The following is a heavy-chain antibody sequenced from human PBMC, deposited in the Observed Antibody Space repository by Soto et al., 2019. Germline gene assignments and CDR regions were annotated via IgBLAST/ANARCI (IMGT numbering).Heavy chain of an antibody. CDR2: TYYRSKWYN. CDR1: GDSVSSNSAA. D-gene: IGHD5-12*01. V-gene: IGHV6-1*01. Sequence: PSQTLSLTCAISGDSVSSNSAAWNWIRQSPSRGLEWLGRTYYRSKWYNDYAVSVKSRITINPDTSKNQFSLQLNSVTPEDTAVYYCARVVIPREWLHYYYYYGMDVWGQGTTVTVSS. CDR3: ARVVIPREWLHYYYYYGMDV. J-gene: IGHJ6*02.